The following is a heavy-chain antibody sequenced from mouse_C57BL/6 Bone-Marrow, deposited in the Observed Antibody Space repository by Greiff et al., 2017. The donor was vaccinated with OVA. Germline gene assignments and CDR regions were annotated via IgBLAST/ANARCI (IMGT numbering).Heavy chain of an antibody. Sequence: VKLMESGAELVKPGASVKMSCKASGYTFTSYWLTWVKQRPGQGLAWLGDIYPGSGSTHSNAKFKSKATLTVDPSSSTAYMQLSSLTSEDSAVYYCARSRVTTAFDYWGQGTTLTVSS. CDR3: ARSRVTTAFDY. CDR2: IYPGSGST. CDR1: GYTFTSYW. V-gene: IGHV1-55*01. D-gene: IGHD1-2*01. J-gene: IGHJ2*01.